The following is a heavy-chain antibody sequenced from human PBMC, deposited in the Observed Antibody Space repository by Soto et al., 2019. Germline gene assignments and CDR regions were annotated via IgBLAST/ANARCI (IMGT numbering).Heavy chain of an antibody. CDR1: WGSFIGYD. V-gene: IGHV4-34*01. CDR3: ARARYFDWLRRAKTLDY. CDR2: INHSGST. D-gene: IGHD3-9*01. J-gene: IGHJ4*02. Sequence: PSEPKPLTYAVYWGSFIGYDWSWIRQTPGKGLEWIGEINHSGSTNYNPSLKSRVTISVDTSKNQFSLKLSSVTAADTAVYYCARARYFDWLRRAKTLDYWGQGTLVTVSS.